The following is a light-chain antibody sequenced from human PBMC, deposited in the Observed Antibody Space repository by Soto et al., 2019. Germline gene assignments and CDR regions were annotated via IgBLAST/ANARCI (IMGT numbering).Light chain of an antibody. CDR1: QSVSSY. J-gene: IGKJ1*01. CDR3: QQRSTWRT. V-gene: IGKV3-11*01. Sequence: EIVLTQSPATLSLSPGERATLSCRASQSVSSYLAWYQQKPGQAPGLLIYDASKRATGIPARFTGSGFGTDYTLTISSLEPEDFAVYYCQQRSTWRTFGQGTKVDIK. CDR2: DAS.